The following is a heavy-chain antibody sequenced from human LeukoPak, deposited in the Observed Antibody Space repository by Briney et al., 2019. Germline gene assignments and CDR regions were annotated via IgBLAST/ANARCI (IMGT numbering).Heavy chain of an antibody. D-gene: IGHD3-3*01. CDR3: ARPPYYDFWNGYYADY. CDR1: GYTFTSFW. V-gene: IGHV5-51*01. Sequence: GESLKISCKGSGYTFTSFWIGWVRQMPGKGLEWMGIIYPGDSDTRYSPSFQGQVTISVDKSINTAYLQWSSLKASDTAMDYCARPPYYDFWNGYYADYWGQGTLVTVSS. CDR2: IYPGDSDT. J-gene: IGHJ4*02.